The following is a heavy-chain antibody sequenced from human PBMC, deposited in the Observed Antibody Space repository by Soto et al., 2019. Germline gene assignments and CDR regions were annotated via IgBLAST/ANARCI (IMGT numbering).Heavy chain of an antibody. CDR3: ARGRSTETRDPNLRRKNLSYGMDV. J-gene: IGHJ6*01. Sequence: QVQLVQSGAEVKKPGASVKVSCKASGYTFTGYYMHWVRQAPGQGLEWMGWINPNSGGTNYAQKFQGWVTMTRDTSISTAYMELSRLRSDDTAVYYCARGRSTETRDPNLRRKNLSYGMDVW. CDR1: GYTFTGYY. CDR2: INPNSGGT. V-gene: IGHV1-2*04. D-gene: IGHD4-17*01.